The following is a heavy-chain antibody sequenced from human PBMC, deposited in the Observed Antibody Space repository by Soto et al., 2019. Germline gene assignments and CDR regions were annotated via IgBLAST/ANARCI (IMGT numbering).Heavy chain of an antibody. CDR1: GSSFTSYW. J-gene: IGHJ4*02. V-gene: IGHV5-51*01. CDR2: IYPGDSDT. CDR3: ARLSGLWLRSSDFDY. Sequence: GESLKISCKGSGSSFTSYWIGWVRQMPGKGLEWMGIIYPGDSDTRYSPSFQGQVTISADKSISTAYLQWSSLKASDTAMYYCARLSGLWLRSSDFDYWGQGTLVTVSS. D-gene: IGHD5-12*01.